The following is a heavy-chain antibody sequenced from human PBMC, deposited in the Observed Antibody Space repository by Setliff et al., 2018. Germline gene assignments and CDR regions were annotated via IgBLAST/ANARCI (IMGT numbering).Heavy chain of an antibody. CDR2: ISSISSSTI. D-gene: IGHD3-9*01. CDR1: GFNFMNYG. J-gene: IGHJ6*03. CDR3: AREYFQRMDV. V-gene: IGHV3-48*01. Sequence: GGSLRLSCAASGFNFMNYGMNWVRQAPGEGLEWVSYISSISSSTIYYADSVKGRFTVSRDNAKNSLYLQMNSLRAEDTAVYYCAREYFQRMDVWGKGTTVTVSS.